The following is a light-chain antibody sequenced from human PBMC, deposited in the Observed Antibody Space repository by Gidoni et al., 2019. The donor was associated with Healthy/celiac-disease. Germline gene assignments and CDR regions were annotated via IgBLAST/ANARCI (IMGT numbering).Light chain of an antibody. V-gene: IGKV2-28*01. CDR1: QSLLHSNGYNY. J-gene: IGKJ3*01. Sequence: DIVMTQSPLSMPVTPGEPASISCRSSQSLLHSNGYNYLDWYLQKPGQSQQLLIYLGSNRASGVPDRFSGSGSGTDFTLKISRVEAEDFGFYYCMQALQTPSTFGPGTKVDIK. CDR2: LGS. CDR3: MQALQTPST.